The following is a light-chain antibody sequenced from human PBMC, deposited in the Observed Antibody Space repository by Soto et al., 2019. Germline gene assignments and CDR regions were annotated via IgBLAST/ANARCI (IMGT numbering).Light chain of an antibody. CDR3: QQLNAYPHS. V-gene: IGKV1-39*01. J-gene: IGKJ4*01. CDR1: QSIGTF. CDR2: GAS. Sequence: DIQMTQSPSSLSASVRDRITITCRTSQSIGTFLNWYQPKPGKAPNLLIYGASTLQSGVPSRFSGSGSGTEFTLTVSSLQPEDFATYYCQQLNAYPHSFGGGTKVDIK.